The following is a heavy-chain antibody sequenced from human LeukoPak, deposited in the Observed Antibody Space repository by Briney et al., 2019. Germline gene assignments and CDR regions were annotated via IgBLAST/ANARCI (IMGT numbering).Heavy chain of an antibody. V-gene: IGHV4-34*01. D-gene: IGHD7-27*01. J-gene: IGHJ4*02. CDR1: GGSFSGYY. CDR3: ARGRLNWGNFDY. Sequence: SETLSLTCAVYGGSFSGYYWSWTRQPPGKGLEWIGEINHSGSTNYNPSLKSRVTISVDTSKNQFSLKLSSVTAADTAVYYCARGRLNWGNFDYWGQGTLVTVSS. CDR2: INHSGST.